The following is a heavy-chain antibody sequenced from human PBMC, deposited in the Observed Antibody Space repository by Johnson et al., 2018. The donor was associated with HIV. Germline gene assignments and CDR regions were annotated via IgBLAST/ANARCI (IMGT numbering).Heavy chain of an antibody. V-gene: IGHV3-11*01. D-gene: IGHD3-22*01. J-gene: IGHJ3*02. Sequence: QVQLVESGGDLVKPGGSLRLSCGASEFILSDYYISWVRQAPEKGLEWISYISWNSGSIGYADSVKGRFTISRDNAKNSLYLQMNSLRAEDTAWYYCAKAGIRITMRVRGAFDIWGQGTMVTVSS. CDR3: AKAGIRITMRVRGAFDI. CDR1: EFILSDYY. CDR2: ISWNSGSI.